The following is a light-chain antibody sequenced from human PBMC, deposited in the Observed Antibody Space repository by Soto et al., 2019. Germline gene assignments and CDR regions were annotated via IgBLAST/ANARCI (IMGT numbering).Light chain of an antibody. V-gene: IGLV2-8*01. CDR2: EVS. CDR1: GSDVGGYNY. Sequence: QSALTQPPSASGSPGQSVSVSCTGTGSDVGGYNYVSWYQQHPGKAPKLIIYEVSKRPSGVPDRFSGSKSANTASLTVSGLQAEDEAFYYCSSTAGNNNLVFGGGTKLTVL. CDR3: SSTAGNNNLV. J-gene: IGLJ3*02.